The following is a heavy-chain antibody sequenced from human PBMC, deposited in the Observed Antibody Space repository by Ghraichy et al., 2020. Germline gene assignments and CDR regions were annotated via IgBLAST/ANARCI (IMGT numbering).Heavy chain of an antibody. V-gene: IGHV4-59*08. CDR2: IYYSGST. CDR3: ASRGRSYYGSGSYYRDY. D-gene: IGHD3-10*01. CDR1: GGSISSYY. J-gene: IGHJ4*02. Sequence: SETLSLTCTVSGGSISSYYWSWIRQPPGKGLEWIGYIYYSGSTNYNPSLKSRVTISVDTSKNQFSLKLSSVTAADTAVYYCASRGRSYYGSGSYYRDYWGKGTLVTVSS.